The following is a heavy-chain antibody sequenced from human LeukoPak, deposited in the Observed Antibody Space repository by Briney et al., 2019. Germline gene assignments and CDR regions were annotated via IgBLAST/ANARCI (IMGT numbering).Heavy chain of an antibody. Sequence: GESLKISCKGSGYSFTSYWIGWVRQMPGKGLEWMGIIYPGDSDTRYSPSFQGQVTISADKSISTAYLQWSSLKASDTAMYYCARLVGPGPRNYYYYGMDVWGKGTTVTVSS. CDR3: ARLVGPGPRNYYYYGMDV. J-gene: IGHJ6*04. CDR1: GYSFTSYW. D-gene: IGHD2-2*01. V-gene: IGHV5-51*01. CDR2: IYPGDSDT.